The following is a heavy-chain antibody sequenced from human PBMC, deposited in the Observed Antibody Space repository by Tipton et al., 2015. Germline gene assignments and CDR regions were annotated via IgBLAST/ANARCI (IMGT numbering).Heavy chain of an antibody. CDR1: GDSINRYY. D-gene: IGHD3-10*01. CDR2: IYYSGST. J-gene: IGHJ6*02. V-gene: IGHV4-59*01. CDR3: ARFRYYGSGTERGYFHGLDV. Sequence: TLSLTCSVSGDSINRYYWSWIRQPPGKGLDWIGYIYYSGSTNYNPSLKSRVSISVDTSKSQFFLKLNSVTAADTAVYYCARFRYYGSGTERGYFHGLDVWGQGTTVTVSS.